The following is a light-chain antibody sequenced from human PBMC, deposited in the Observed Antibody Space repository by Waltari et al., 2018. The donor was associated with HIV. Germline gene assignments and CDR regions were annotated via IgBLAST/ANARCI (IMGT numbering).Light chain of an antibody. V-gene: IGLV1-51*01. CDR2: DDK. Sequence: QSVLTQPPSVSAAPGQKVTISCSASSSNIGNNYVSWYQQLPGTAPKLLIYDDKERPPGIPGRFSGAKSSTSATLGITGLQTGDEADYYCGTWDSSLSAVVFGTVTKVTVL. CDR1: SSNIGNNY. J-gene: IGLJ1*01. CDR3: GTWDSSLSAVV.